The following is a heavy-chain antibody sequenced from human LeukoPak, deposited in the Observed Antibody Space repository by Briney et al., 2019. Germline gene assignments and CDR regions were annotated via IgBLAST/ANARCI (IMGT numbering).Heavy chain of an antibody. CDR2: IWHDGSSQ. J-gene: IGHJ5*01. CDR3: AKDAQRGFDYSNSLES. D-gene: IGHD4-11*01. Sequence: PGRSLRLSCVASGFTFDHYGMHWVRQAPGKGLEWVAVIWHDGSSQYYADSVKGRFTISRDNSMNTLYLQMNSLRAEDMAVYYCAKDAQRGFDYSNSLESWGQGTLVTVSS. V-gene: IGHV3-33*06. CDR1: GFTFDHYG.